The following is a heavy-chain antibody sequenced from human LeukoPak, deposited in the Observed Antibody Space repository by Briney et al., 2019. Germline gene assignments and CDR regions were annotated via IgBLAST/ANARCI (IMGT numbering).Heavy chain of an antibody. V-gene: IGHV3-23*01. Sequence: GGSLRLSCAASGFTFSSYAMSWVRQAPGKGLEWVSAISGSGGSTYYADSVKGRFTISRDNSKNTLYLQMNSLRADDTAVYYCAKDRPTVYSSSWLHFLDSWGQGTLVTASS. D-gene: IGHD6-13*01. CDR1: GFTFSSYA. J-gene: IGHJ4*02. CDR3: AKDRPTVYSSSWLHFLDS. CDR2: ISGSGGST.